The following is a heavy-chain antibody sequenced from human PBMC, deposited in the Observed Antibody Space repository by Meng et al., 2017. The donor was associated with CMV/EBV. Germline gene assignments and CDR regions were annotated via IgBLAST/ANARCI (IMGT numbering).Heavy chain of an antibody. D-gene: IGHD3-3*01. CDR1: GFTFSNAW. CDR3: TTSRITIFGVVASDAFDI. J-gene: IGHJ3*02. V-gene: IGHV3-15*01. Sequence: GGSLRLSCAASGFTFSNAWMSWVRQAPGKGLEWVGRIKSKTDGGTTDYAAPVKGRFTISRDDSKNTLYLQMNSLKTEDTAVYYCTTSRITIFGVVASDAFDIWGQGTMVTV. CDR2: IKSKTDGGTT.